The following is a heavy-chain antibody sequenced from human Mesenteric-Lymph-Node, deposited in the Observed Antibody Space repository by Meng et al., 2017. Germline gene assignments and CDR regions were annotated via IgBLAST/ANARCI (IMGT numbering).Heavy chain of an antibody. CDR1: GFTFSSYA. D-gene: IGHD3-22*01. V-gene: IGHV3-30*01. CDR2: ISYDGSNK. CDR3: ARDYYDSSDLWGEIDY. Sequence: GESLKISCAASGFTFSSYAMHWVRQAPGKGLEWVAVISYDGSNKYYADSVKGRFTISRDNSKNTLYLQMNSLRAEDTAVYYCARDYYDSSDLWGEIDYWGQGTLVTVSS. J-gene: IGHJ4*02.